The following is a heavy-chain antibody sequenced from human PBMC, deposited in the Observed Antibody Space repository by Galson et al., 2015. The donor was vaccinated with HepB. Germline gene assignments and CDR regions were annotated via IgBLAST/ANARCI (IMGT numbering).Heavy chain of an antibody. D-gene: IGHD3-3*01. V-gene: IGHV3-30*18. Sequence: SLRLSCAASGFTFSNFGMHWVRKTPGKGLESVAVISFDGRNRFYPDSVKGRFAISRDNSKNTLYLQMNNLRPEDTAVYYCAKDQGYRFWSGSSAFDSWGQGTLVTVSS. CDR2: ISFDGRNR. J-gene: IGHJ4*02. CDR1: GFTFSNFG. CDR3: AKDQGYRFWSGSSAFDS.